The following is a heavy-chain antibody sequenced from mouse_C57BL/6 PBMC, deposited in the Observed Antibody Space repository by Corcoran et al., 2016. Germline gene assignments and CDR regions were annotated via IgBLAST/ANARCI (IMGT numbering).Heavy chain of an antibody. CDR2: IDPEDGDT. J-gene: IGHJ4*01. D-gene: IGHD2-3*01. CDR3: TTDGYNNYYAMDY. CDR1: GFNIKDYY. V-gene: IGHV14-1*01. Sequence: EVQLQQSGAELVRPGASVKLSCTASGFNIKDYYMHWVKQRPEQGLEWIGRIDPEDGDTEYAPKFQGKATMTADTSSNTAYLQLNSLTSEDTAVYYCTTDGYNNYYAMDYWGQGTSVTVSS.